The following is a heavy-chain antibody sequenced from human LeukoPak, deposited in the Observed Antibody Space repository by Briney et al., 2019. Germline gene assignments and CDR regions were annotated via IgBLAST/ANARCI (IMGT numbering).Heavy chain of an antibody. D-gene: IGHD1-20*01. CDR3: ARALRARITGTTASVYGMDV. Sequence: SETLSRTCTVPGGSISSYYWSWIRQPPGKGLEWIGYIYYSGSTNYNPSLKSRVTISVDTSKNQFSLKLSSVTAADTAVYYCARALRARITGTTASVYGMDVWGQGTTVTVSS. CDR2: IYYSGST. J-gene: IGHJ6*02. CDR1: GGSISSYY. V-gene: IGHV4-59*01.